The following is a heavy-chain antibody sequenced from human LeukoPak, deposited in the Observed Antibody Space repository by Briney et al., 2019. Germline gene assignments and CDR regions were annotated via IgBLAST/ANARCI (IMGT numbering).Heavy chain of an antibody. CDR3: PKYGERFDY. CDR1: GFTFSSYA. D-gene: IGHD4-17*01. CDR2: ISGSGGST. J-gene: IGHJ4*02. V-gene: IGHV3-23*01. Sequence: PGGSLRLSCAASGFTFSSYAMSWVRHAPGEGVEWGSDISGSGGSTYYADSVKGRFTISRDNSKNTLYLQINSLRAEDTFVYYCPKYGERFDYWGQGALVTVSS.